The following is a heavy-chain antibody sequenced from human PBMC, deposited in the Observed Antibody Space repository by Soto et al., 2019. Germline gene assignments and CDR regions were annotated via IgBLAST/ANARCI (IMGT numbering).Heavy chain of an antibody. CDR1: GFSFKDYY. CDR2: IISSGGNA. CDR3: AREMYTNYVKYSGV. J-gene: IGHJ3*01. D-gene: IGHD3-16*01. Sequence: VGSLRLSCAASGFSFKDYYMTWVRQTPEKGLEWISTIISSGGNAYYAASVKGRVTISRDNAHNSLYLQMSGLRAEDTALYYCAREMYTNYVKYSGVWGQGSLVTV. V-gene: IGHV3-11*01.